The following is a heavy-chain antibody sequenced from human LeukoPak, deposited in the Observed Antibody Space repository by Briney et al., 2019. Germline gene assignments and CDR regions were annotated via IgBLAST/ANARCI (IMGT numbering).Heavy chain of an antibody. CDR1: GFTFRSYA. V-gene: IGHV3-23*01. D-gene: IGHD1-26*01. J-gene: IGHJ3*01. Sequence: GGSLRLSCAASGFTFRSYAMNWVRQAPGKGLGWVSFISGTGESAYYADSVKGRFTISRDYSKNTLYLQMNSLRAEDTAVYYCARWDDHDAFDFWGQGTMVAVSS. CDR3: ARWDDHDAFDF. CDR2: ISGTGESA.